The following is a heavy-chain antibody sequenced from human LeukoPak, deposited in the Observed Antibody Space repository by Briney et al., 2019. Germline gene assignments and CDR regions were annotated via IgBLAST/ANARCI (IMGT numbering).Heavy chain of an antibody. J-gene: IGHJ4*02. CDR3: ARESGQYSSGWYWREGPNFDY. D-gene: IGHD6-19*01. CDR2: IYYSGST. Sequence: SETLSLTCTVSGGSISSYYWSWIRQPPGKGLEWIGYIYYSGSTNYSPSLKSRVTLSVDTSKNQFSLKLSSVTAADTAVYYCARESGQYSSGWYWREGPNFDYWGQGTLVTVSS. CDR1: GGSISSYY. V-gene: IGHV4-59*01.